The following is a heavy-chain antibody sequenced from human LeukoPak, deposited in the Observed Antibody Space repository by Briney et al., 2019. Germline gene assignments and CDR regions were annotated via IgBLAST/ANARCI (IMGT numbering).Heavy chain of an antibody. Sequence: SETLSLTCTVSGGSISSSYYWGWIRQPPGKGLEWIASIYYSGSTYYNPSLKSRVTISVDTSKNQFSLKLSSVTAADTAVYYCARPTARLGWFDPWGQGTLVTVSS. CDR1: GGSISSSYY. D-gene: IGHD6-6*01. J-gene: IGHJ5*02. V-gene: IGHV4-39*07. CDR3: ARPTARLGWFDP. CDR2: IYYSGST.